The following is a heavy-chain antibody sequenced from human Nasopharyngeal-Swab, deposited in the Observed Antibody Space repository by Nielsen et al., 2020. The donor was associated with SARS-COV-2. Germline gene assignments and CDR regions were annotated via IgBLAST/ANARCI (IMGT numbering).Heavy chain of an antibody. V-gene: IGHV4-59*01. Sequence: SETLSLTWTVSGGSISSYYWSWIRQPPGKGLEWIGYIYYSGSTNYNPSLKSRVTISVDTSKNQFSLKLSSVSVADTAVYYCARARRPSSMVRHRLNWFDPWGQGTLVTVSS. D-gene: IGHD3-10*01. CDR3: ARARRPSSMVRHRLNWFDP. CDR1: GGSISSYY. CDR2: IYYSGST. J-gene: IGHJ5*02.